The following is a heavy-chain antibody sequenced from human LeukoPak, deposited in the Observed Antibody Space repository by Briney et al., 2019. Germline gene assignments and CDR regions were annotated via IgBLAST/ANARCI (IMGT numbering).Heavy chain of an antibody. CDR3: ARPSRGYYYDSSGYPDAFDI. CDR1: GSSFTSYW. Sequence: GESLKISCKGSGSSFTSYWIGWVRQMPGKGLEWMGIIYPGDSDTRYSPSFQGQVTISADKSISTAYLQWSSLKASDTAMYYCARPSRGYYYDSSGYPDAFDIWGQGTMVTVSS. V-gene: IGHV5-51*01. D-gene: IGHD3-22*01. J-gene: IGHJ3*02. CDR2: IYPGDSDT.